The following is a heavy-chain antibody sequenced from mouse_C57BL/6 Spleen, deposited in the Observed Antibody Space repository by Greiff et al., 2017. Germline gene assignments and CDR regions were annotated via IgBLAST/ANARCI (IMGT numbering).Heavy chain of an antibody. CDR1: GFTFNTYA. J-gene: IGHJ1*03. CDR3: VGDDGTYVEGYFDV. Sequence: EVKLVESGGGFVQPKGSLKLSCAASGFTFNTYAMHWVRQAPGKGLEWVARISSKSSNYATYSADSVKDRFTISRDDSQDMLYLQMNNLKTEDTAMYYCVGDDGTYVEGYFDVWGTGPTVTVAS. V-gene: IGHV10-3*01. D-gene: IGHD2-1*01. CDR2: ISSKSSNYAT.